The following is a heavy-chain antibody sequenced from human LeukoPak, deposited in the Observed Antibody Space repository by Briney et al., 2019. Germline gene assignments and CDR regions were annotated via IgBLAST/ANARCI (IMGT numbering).Heavy chain of an antibody. Sequence: SETLSLTCAVYGGSFSGYYWSWIRQPPGKGLEWIGEINHSGSTNYNPSLKSRVTISVDTSKNQFSLKLSSVTAADTAVYYCAKVAESSGGSWRRSYYYMDVWGKGTTVTVSS. D-gene: IGHD2-15*01. CDR2: INHSGST. CDR1: GGSFSGYY. J-gene: IGHJ6*03. CDR3: AKVAESSGGSWRRSYYYMDV. V-gene: IGHV4-34*01.